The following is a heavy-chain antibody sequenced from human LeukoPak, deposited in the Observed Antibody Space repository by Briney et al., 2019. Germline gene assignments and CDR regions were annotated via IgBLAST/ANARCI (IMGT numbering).Heavy chain of an antibody. CDR2: ISGSGGST. V-gene: IGHV3-23*01. D-gene: IGHD1-26*01. CDR1: GFTFSSYA. J-gene: IGHJ6*02. Sequence: PGGSLRLSCAASGFTFSSYAMSWVRQAPGKGLEWVSAISGSGGSTYYADSVKGRFTISRDNSKSTVFLQMNSLRVEDTAIYYCNTSGTVWGQGTTVTVS. CDR3: NTSGTV.